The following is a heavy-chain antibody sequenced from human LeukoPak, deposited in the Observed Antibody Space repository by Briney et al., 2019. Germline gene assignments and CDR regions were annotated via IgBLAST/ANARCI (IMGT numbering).Heavy chain of an antibody. Sequence: GASVKVSRKASGGTFSSYAISWVRQAPGQGLEWMGGIIPIFGTANYAQKFQGRVTITADESTSTAYMELSSLRSEDTAVYYCARGRVTVTTNIYYYYYYMDVWGKGTTVTVSS. CDR3: ARGRVTVTTNIYYYYYYMDV. D-gene: IGHD4-11*01. J-gene: IGHJ6*03. V-gene: IGHV1-69*01. CDR2: IIPIFGTA. CDR1: GGTFSSYA.